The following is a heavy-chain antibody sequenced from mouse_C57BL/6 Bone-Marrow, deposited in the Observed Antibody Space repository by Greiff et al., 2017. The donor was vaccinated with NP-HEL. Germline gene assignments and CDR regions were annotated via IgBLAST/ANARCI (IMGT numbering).Heavy chain of an antibody. J-gene: IGHJ4*01. CDR2: ISNGGGST. CDR3: ARQGSNYYYAMDY. Sequence: EVKLVESGGGLVQPGGSLKLSCAASGFTFSDYYMYWVRQTPEKRLEWVAYISNGGGSTYYPDTVKGRFPISRDNAKNTLYLQMSRLKSEDTAMYYCARQGSNYYYAMDYWGQGTSVTVSS. V-gene: IGHV5-12*01. CDR1: GFTFSDYY. D-gene: IGHD2-5*01.